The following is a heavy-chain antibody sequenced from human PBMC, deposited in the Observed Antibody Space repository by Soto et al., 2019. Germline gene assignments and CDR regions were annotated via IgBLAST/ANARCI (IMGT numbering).Heavy chain of an antibody. D-gene: IGHD3-10*01. CDR1: VDTFSSYT. V-gene: IGHV1-69*02. CDR3: AGSTYGPVVPPAYYFDY. CDR2: IIPILGIA. J-gene: IGHJ4*01. Sequence: SAKGSCKTSVDTFSSYTISWVRQAPGQGLEWMGRIIPILGIANYAQKFQGRVTITADKSTSTAYMELNSLRSEDTAVYYCAGSTYGPVVPPAYYFDYWGQGTLVTVSS.